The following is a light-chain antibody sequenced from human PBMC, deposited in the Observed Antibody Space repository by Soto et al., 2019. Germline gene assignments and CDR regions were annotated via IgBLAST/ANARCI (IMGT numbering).Light chain of an antibody. CDR3: QHYNSYSEA. Sequence: DIPMTQSPSTLSGSVGDRVTITCRASQTISSWVAWYQQKPGKAPKLLIYKASTLKSGAPSRFSGSGSGTEFTLTISSLQPDDFATYYCQHYNSYSEAFGQGTKVELK. V-gene: IGKV1-5*03. CDR1: QTISSW. J-gene: IGKJ1*01. CDR2: KAS.